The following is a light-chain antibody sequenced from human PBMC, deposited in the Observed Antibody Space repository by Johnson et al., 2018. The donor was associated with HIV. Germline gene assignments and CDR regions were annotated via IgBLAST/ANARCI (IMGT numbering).Light chain of an antibody. CDR2: ENN. V-gene: IGLV1-51*02. J-gene: IGLJ1*01. CDR3: GTWDTSLSVYV. Sequence: QSVLTQPPSVSAAPGHQVTISCSGSSSNIANNYVSWYQQFPGTAPKLLIYENNKRPSGISDRFSGSKSGTSATLGITGLQTGDEADFYCGTWDTSLSVYVFGTGTKVTV. CDR1: SSNIANNY.